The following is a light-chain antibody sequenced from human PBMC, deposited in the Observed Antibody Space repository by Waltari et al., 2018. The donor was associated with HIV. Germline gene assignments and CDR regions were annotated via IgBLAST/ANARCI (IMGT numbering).Light chain of an antibody. CDR1: SRDVGGYNS. CDR2: EVN. J-gene: IGLJ3*02. V-gene: IGLV2-8*01. CDR3: SSYAGSKNLV. Sequence: QSALTQPPSPSGSPGQSVTSSCTGPSRDVGGYNSVPWYQQYPGKAPKLIIYEVNKRPSGVPDRFSGSKSGNTASLTVSGLQGDDEADYYCSSYAGSKNLVLGGGTKLTVL.